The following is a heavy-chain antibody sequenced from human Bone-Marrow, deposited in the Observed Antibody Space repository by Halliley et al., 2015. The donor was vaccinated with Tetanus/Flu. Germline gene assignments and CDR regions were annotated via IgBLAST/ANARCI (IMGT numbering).Heavy chain of an antibody. CDR3: ARHAYPRLGDEF. D-gene: IGHD3-3*01. Sequence: TLSLTCTVSGGSINSGSYYWAWIRQPPGKGLEWIGSLYSSGGTYYNPSLSRRVVISADTSKNQFSLKLNSVTAADSALYFCARHAYPRLGDEFWGRGTRVTVSS. CDR1: GGSINSGSYY. CDR2: LYSSGGT. V-gene: IGHV4-39*01. J-gene: IGHJ4*02.